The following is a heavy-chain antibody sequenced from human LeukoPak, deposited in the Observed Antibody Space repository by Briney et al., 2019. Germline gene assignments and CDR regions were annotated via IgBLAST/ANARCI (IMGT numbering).Heavy chain of an antibody. CDR1: GFTFDDYG. V-gene: IGHV3-20*04. Sequence: AGGSLRLSCAASGFTFDDYGMSWVRQAPGKGLEWVSGINWNGGSTGYADSVKGRFTISRDNAKNSLYLQMNSLRAEDTALYYCARVGGPEPDDYYYYMDVWGKGTTVTVSS. D-gene: IGHD3-16*01. CDR3: ARVGGPEPDDYYYYMDV. CDR2: INWNGGST. J-gene: IGHJ6*03.